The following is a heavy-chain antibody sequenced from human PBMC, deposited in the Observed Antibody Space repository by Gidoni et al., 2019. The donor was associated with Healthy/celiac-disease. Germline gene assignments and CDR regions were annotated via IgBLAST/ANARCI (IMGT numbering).Heavy chain of an antibody. CDR2: IYYSGST. V-gene: IGHV4-59*01. CDR3: ARDRNRGYGDTNWYFDL. CDR1: GGSISSYY. J-gene: IGHJ2*01. D-gene: IGHD4-17*01. Sequence: QVQLQESGPGLVKPSETLSLTCTVSGGSISSYYWSWIRQPPGKGLEWIGYIYYSGSTNYNPSLKSRVTISVDTSKNQFSLKLSSVTAADTAVYYCARDRNRGYGDTNWYFDLWGRGTLVTVSS.